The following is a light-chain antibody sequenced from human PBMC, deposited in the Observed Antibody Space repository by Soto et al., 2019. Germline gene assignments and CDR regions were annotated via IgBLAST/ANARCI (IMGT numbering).Light chain of an antibody. CDR2: DTT. J-gene: IGLJ3*02. CDR3: LVSYSGARV. Sequence: QAVVTQEPSLTVSPGGTVTLTCGSSTGAVTNSHSIYWFQQKPGQAPRTLIYDTTNRHSWTPARFSGSLFGGKAALTPSGAQPEDEAEYYCLVSYSGARVFGGGTKLTVL. CDR1: TGAVTNSHS. V-gene: IGLV7-46*01.